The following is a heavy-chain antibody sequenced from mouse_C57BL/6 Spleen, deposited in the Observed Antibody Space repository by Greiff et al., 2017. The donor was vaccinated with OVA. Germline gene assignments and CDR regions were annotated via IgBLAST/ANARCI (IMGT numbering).Heavy chain of an antibody. CDR2: IDPSDSYT. V-gene: IGHV1-59*01. Sequence: VQLQQPGAELVRPGTSVKLSCKASGYTFTSYWMHWVKQRPGQGLEWIGVIDPSDSYTNYNQKFKGKATLTVDTSSSTAYMQLSSLTAEDSAVYYCARGSNYDFWGQGTLVTVSA. CDR1: GYTFTSYW. D-gene: IGHD2-5*01. CDR3: ARGSNYDF. J-gene: IGHJ3*01.